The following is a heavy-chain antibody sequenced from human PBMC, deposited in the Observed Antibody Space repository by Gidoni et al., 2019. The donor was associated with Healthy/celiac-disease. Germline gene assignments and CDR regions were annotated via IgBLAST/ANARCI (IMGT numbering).Heavy chain of an antibody. V-gene: IGHV4-34*01. D-gene: IGHD4-17*01. CDR2: INHSGST. J-gene: IGHJ3*02. CDR3: ARRYDYGELSDAFDI. Sequence: QVQLQLWAAGLLNPSVTPSLTCAVYGGSFRGYYRSCIRQPPGKGLEWIGEINHSGSTNYNPSIKGRVTISVDTSKNQFSLKLSSVNAADTAVYYCARRYDYGELSDAFDIWGQGTMVTVSS. CDR1: GGSFRGYY.